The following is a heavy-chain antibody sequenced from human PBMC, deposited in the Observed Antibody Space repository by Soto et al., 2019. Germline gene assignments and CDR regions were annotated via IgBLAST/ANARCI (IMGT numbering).Heavy chain of an antibody. CDR1: GFTFSSYG. CDR2: ISYDGSNK. Sequence: QVQLVESGGGVVQPGRSLRLSCAASGFTFSSYGMHWVRQAPGKGLQWVAVISYDGSNKYYADSVKGRFTISRDNSKNTLYLQMNSLRAEDTAVYYCVGGYYFGDYWCQGTLVTVSS. CDR3: VGGYYFGDY. D-gene: IGHD3-22*01. V-gene: IGHV3-30*03. J-gene: IGHJ4*02.